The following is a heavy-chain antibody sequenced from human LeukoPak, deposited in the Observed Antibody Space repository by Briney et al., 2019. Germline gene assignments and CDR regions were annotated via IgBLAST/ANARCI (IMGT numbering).Heavy chain of an antibody. V-gene: IGHV3-33*01. J-gene: IGHJ4*02. CDR2: IWYDGSNK. CDR3: ALGAYDSSGYYHY. Sequence: GGSLRLSCAASGFTFSSYGMHWVRQAPGKGLEWVAVIWYDGSNKYYADSVKGRFTISRDNSKNPLYLQMNSLRAEDTAVYYCALGAYDSSGYYHYWGQGTLVTVSS. CDR1: GFTFSSYG. D-gene: IGHD3-22*01.